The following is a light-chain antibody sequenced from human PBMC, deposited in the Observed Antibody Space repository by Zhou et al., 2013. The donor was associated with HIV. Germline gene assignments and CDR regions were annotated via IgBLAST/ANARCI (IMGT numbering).Light chain of an antibody. CDR2: TAS. J-gene: IGKJ4*01. Sequence: DIQLTQSPSFLSASVGDRVTITCRASQGIKNNLAWYQQEPGKAPKLLIYTASTLQSGVPSRFSGSGSGTEFTLTISSLQPEDVATYYCQKYNGAPLSFGGGTKVEI. CDR3: QKYNGAPLS. V-gene: IGKV1-9*01. CDR1: QGIKNN.